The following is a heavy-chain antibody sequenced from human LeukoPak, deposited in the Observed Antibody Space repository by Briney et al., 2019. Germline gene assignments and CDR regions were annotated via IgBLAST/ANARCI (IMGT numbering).Heavy chain of an antibody. J-gene: IGHJ6*02. D-gene: IGHD4-17*01. CDR3: AVNFGDSPRDYYYGMDV. V-gene: IGHV1-18*01. CDR1: GYTFTSYG. CDR2: ISAYNGNT. Sequence: ASVKVSCKASGYTFTSYGISWVRQAPGQGLEWMGWISAYNGNTNYAQKLQGRVTMTTDKSTSTAYMELRSLRSDDTAVYHCAVNFGDSPRDYYYGMDVWGRGTTDSLSS.